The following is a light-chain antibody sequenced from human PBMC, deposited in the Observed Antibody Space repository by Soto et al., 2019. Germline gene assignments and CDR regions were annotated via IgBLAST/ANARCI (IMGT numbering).Light chain of an antibody. J-gene: IGKJ4*01. Sequence: EIVLTQSPGTLSLSPGERATLSCRASQSLSSTYIAWYQQKPGQAPRLLIYGASSRATGIPDRFSGSGSGTDFTLTINRLEPEDFAVYYCQQCCYSPVLTFGGGTKVEIK. V-gene: IGKV3-20*01. CDR3: QQCCYSPVLT. CDR1: QSLSSTY. CDR2: GAS.